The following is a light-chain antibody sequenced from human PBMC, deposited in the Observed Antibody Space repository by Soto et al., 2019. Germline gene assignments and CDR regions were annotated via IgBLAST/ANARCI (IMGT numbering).Light chain of an antibody. CDR1: QSVSSY. V-gene: IGKV3-11*01. CDR2: DAS. CDR3: QQRSNSPLT. J-gene: IGKJ4*01. Sequence: EIVLTQSPATLSLSPGERATLSCRATQSVSSYLACYQQKPGQAPRLLIYDASNRATGIPARFSGSGSGTDFTLTISRLEPEDVAGYDGQQRSNSPLTFGGGTKVEIK.